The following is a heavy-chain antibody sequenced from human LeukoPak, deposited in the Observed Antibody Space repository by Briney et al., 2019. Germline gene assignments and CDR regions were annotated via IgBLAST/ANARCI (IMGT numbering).Heavy chain of an antibody. CDR1: GYTFTSYD. V-gene: IGHV1-8*01. J-gene: IGHJ3*02. Sequence: ASVKVSCKASGYTFTSYDINWVRQAAGQGPEWVGWMNPNSGNTGYAQKFQGRGTKTRNTAISTAYMELSSLRADDTADYFCARGACDSDAFDIWGQGTMVTVSS. D-gene: IGHD2-21*01. CDR2: MNPNSGNT. CDR3: ARGACDSDAFDI.